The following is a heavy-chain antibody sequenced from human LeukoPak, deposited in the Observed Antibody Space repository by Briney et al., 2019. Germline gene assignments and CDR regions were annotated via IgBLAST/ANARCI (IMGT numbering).Heavy chain of an antibody. V-gene: IGHV3-21*01. CDR1: GFTFSNYS. D-gene: IGHD1-26*01. J-gene: IGHJ4*02. CDR3: ARDRPGGGSYDYFDY. Sequence: GGSLRLSCVASGFTFSNYSMNWVRQAPGKGLEWVSSISSSSSYIYYADSVKGRFTISRDNAKNSLYLQMNSLRAEDTAVYYCARDRPGGGSYDYFDYWGQGTLVTVSS. CDR2: ISSSSSYI.